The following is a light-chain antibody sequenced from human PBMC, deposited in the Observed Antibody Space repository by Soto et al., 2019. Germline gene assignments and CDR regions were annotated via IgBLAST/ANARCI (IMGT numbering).Light chain of an antibody. V-gene: IGKV3-20*01. CDR2: GAS. CDR3: QQYCNSLPWT. J-gene: IGKJ1*01. Sequence: EIVLTQSPGTLSLSPGERATLSCRASQSVSNNYLGWYQQKPGQAPRLLVYGASCRATGIPDRFSGSGSGTDFTLTISGLEAEDFAVYYCQQYCNSLPWTFGQGTKVEIK. CDR1: QSVSNNY.